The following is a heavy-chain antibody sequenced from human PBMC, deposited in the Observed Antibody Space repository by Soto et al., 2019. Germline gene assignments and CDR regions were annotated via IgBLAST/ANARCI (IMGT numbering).Heavy chain of an antibody. V-gene: IGHV3-30-3*01. CDR1: GFTFSSYA. D-gene: IGHD3-22*01. Sequence: QVQLVESGGGVVQPGRSLRLSCAASGFTFSSYAMHWVRQAPGKGLEWVAVISYDGSNKYYADSVKGRFTISRDNSNNPLYLQRNRLRGDDTAVFYCARAPPPHDSSGYYWPIFDYWGQGTLVTVSS. CDR3: ARAPPPHDSSGYYWPIFDY. J-gene: IGHJ4*02. CDR2: ISYDGSNK.